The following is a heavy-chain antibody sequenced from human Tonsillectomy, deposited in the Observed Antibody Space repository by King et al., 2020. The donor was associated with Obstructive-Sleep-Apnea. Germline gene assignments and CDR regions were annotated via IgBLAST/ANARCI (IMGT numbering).Heavy chain of an antibody. V-gene: IGHV1-2*02. CDR3: ASSDSGVHDEHVSLIRGVITKHVQLCTPSDY. D-gene: IGHD3-10*01. CDR1: GYTFSDYN. J-gene: IGHJ4*02. Sequence: QLVQSGAVVKKPGASVKVSCKASGYTFSDYNMHWVRQAPGQGPEWMGWITPNSGGTNYAQKFQGRVTLTRDTSISTAYMELSSLRSDDTAVYYWASSDSGVHDEHVSLIRGVITKHVQLCTPSDYWGLGTLVLVSS. CDR2: ITPNSGGT.